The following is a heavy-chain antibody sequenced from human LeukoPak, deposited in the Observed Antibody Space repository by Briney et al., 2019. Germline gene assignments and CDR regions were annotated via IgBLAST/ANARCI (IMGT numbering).Heavy chain of an antibody. D-gene: IGHD2-2*01. CDR3: ARSGPPAGRPDAFDI. CDR1: GGSISTSSYH. CDR2: IYYSGKT. J-gene: IGHJ3*02. V-gene: IGHV4-39*07. Sequence: SETLFLTCTVSGGSISTSSYHWGWFRQPPGKALECIGTIYYSGKTYYNPSLNSRVTISIHTSKNQFSLKLSSVTAADRAVYYCARSGPPAGRPDAFDIWGQGTMATVSS.